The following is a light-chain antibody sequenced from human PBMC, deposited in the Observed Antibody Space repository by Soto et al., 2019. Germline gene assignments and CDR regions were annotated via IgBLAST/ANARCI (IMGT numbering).Light chain of an antibody. V-gene: IGLV1-47*01. CDR1: SSNIGSNF. J-gene: IGLJ1*01. Sequence: QSVLTQPHSASGTPGQRVTISCSGRSSNIGSNFVYWYQHLPGTAPKLVIYRNSQRPSGVPDRFSGSKSGTSASLAISGLQSEDEADYYCAGWDDSLSGYVFGPGTKVTVL. CDR2: RNS. CDR3: AGWDDSLSGYV.